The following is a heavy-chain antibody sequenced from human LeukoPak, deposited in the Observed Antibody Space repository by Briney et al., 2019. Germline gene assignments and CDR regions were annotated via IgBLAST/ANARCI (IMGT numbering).Heavy chain of an antibody. CDR3: ASRGVDSSSSWFDP. CDR1: GFTVSSNY. CDR2: IYSGGST. V-gene: IGHV3-66*01. J-gene: IGHJ5*02. Sequence: GGSLRLSCAASGFTVSSNYMSWVRQAPGKGLEWVSVIYSGGSTYYADSVKGRFTISRDNSKNTLYLQMNSLRAENTAAYSCASRGVDSSSSWFDPWGQGTLVTVPS. D-gene: IGHD6-6*01.